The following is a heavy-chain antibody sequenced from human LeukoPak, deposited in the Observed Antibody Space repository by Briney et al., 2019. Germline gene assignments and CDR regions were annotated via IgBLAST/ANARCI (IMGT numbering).Heavy chain of an antibody. CDR1: GGSISSGGYY. Sequence: PSQTLSLTCTVSGGSISSGGYYWSWIRQHPGKGLEWIGYIYYSGSTYYNPSLKSRVTISVDTSKNQFSLKLSSVSAADTAVYYCASDYYDSSGVLFDYWGQGTLVTVSS. CDR3: ASDYYDSSGVLFDY. CDR2: IYYSGST. V-gene: IGHV4-31*03. J-gene: IGHJ4*02. D-gene: IGHD3-22*01.